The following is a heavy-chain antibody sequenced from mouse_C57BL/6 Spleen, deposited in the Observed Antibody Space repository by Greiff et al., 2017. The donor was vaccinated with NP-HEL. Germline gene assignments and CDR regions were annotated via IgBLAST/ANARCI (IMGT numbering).Heavy chain of an antibody. Sequence: EVQLVESGEGLVKPGGSLKLSCAASGFTFSSYAMSWVRQTPEKRLEWVAYISSGGDYIYYADTVKGRFTISRDNARNTLYLQMSSLKSEDTAMYYCTRDAYDYDWFAYWGQGTLVTVSA. V-gene: IGHV5-9-1*02. J-gene: IGHJ3*01. CDR3: TRDAYDYDWFAY. CDR1: GFTFSSYA. D-gene: IGHD2-4*01. CDR2: ISSGGDYI.